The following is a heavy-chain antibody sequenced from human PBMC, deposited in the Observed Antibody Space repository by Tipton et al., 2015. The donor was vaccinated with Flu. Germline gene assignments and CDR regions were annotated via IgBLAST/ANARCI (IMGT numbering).Heavy chain of an antibody. J-gene: IGHJ6*03. V-gene: IGHV3-7*03. D-gene: IGHD1-26*01. CDR2: IKQDGSEK. CDR1: GFTFSSYW. Sequence: SLRLSCAASGFTFSSYWMNWVRQAPGKGLEWVANIKQDGSEKYYVDSVKGRFTISRDNAKNSLYLQMNSLRVEDTAIYYCARGGPSGTYPTAYYYMDVWGKGTAVTVSS. CDR3: ARGGPSGTYPTAYYYMDV.